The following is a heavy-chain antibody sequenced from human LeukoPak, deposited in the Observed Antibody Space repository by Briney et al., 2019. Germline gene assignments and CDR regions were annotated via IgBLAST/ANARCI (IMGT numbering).Heavy chain of an antibody. Sequence: PSETLSLTCTVSGGSISSSDYYWGWIRQPPGKGLEWIGSFDHTGTTYYNPSLKSRVTTSVDTSNNQFSLRLSSVPAADTAVYYCASRSGYDFNNWFDPWGQGTLVTVSS. D-gene: IGHD5-12*01. V-gene: IGHV4-39*01. J-gene: IGHJ5*02. CDR1: GGSISSSDYY. CDR3: ASRSGYDFNNWFDP. CDR2: FDHTGTT.